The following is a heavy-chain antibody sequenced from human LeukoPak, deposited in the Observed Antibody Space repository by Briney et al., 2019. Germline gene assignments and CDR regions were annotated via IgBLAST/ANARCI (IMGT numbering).Heavy chain of an antibody. J-gene: IGHJ4*02. Sequence: GGSLRLSCESSGFTFSDYYMSWIRQAPGKGLEWIAYISSSSTSIMYADSVKGRFTISRDNARDSLYLRMNDLRVEDAAAYICVRSTAVGQMYFFDYWGQGTLVTVSS. V-gene: IGHV3-11*01. CDR2: ISSSSTSI. CDR1: GFTFSDYY. D-gene: IGHD6-13*01. CDR3: VRSTAVGQMYFFDY.